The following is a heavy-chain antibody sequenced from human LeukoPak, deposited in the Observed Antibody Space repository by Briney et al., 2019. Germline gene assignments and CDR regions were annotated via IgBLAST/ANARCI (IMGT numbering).Heavy chain of an antibody. J-gene: IGHJ4*02. D-gene: IGHD1-1*01. Sequence: GGSLRLSCATSGFTFSGYSMNWVRQAPGKGLEWISYISSSSINIHYGDSVKGRFTISRDKAENSLYLQMNSLRAEDTAVYYCARDSIQLWPNAIDFWGQGTLVTVSS. CDR3: ARDSIQLWPNAIDF. CDR2: ISSSSINI. V-gene: IGHV3-48*01. CDR1: GFTFSGYS.